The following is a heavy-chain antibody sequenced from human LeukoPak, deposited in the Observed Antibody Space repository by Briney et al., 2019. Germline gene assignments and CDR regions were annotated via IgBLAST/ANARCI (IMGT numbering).Heavy chain of an antibody. D-gene: IGHD3-22*01. V-gene: IGHV3-48*03. CDR3: TRSSYYDSSGSSSDY. CDR1: GFTLRSYE. J-gene: IGHJ4*02. Sequence: GGSLRLSCVASGFTLRSYEMIRFRQVPGKGLEWVSYITSSGTTIYYTDSVRGRFTISRDNAKNSLFLQMNSLRAEDTAVYYCTRSSYYDSSGSSSDYWSQGTLVTVSS. CDR2: ITSSGTTI.